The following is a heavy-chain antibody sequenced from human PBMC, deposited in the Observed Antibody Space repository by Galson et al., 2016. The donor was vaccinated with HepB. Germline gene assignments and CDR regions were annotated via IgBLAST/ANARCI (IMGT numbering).Heavy chain of an antibody. Sequence: CAGSGFIFSDYYMSWIRQAPGKGLEWIAYISGSSTYTNYADSVEGRFTISRDNAKNSLFVEMNSLRGEDTAVYYCVRHLRWRDRVGMFDYWGQGTLVTVSS. D-gene: IGHD4-23*01. J-gene: IGHJ4*02. CDR3: VRHLRWRDRVGMFDY. V-gene: IGHV3-11*06. CDR2: ISGSSTYT. CDR1: GFIFSDYY.